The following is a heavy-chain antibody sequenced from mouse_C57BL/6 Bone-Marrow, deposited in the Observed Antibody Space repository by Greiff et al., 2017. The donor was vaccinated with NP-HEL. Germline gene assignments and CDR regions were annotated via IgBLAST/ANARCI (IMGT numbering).Heavy chain of an antibody. CDR1: GYAFSSYW. Sequence: VKLMESGAELVKPGASVKISCKASGYAFSSYWMNWVKQRPGKGLEWIGQIYPGDGDTNYNGKFKGKATLTADKSSSTAYMQLSSLTSEDSAVYFCARAYYQYFDYWGQGTTLTVSS. J-gene: IGHJ2*01. D-gene: IGHD2-10*01. CDR3: ARAYYQYFDY. V-gene: IGHV1-80*01. CDR2: IYPGDGDT.